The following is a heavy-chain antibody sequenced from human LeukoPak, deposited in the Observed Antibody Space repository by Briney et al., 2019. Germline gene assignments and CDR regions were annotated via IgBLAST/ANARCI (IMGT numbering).Heavy chain of an antibody. Sequence: GGSLRVSCAASGFAFSGYWMHWVRQAPGKGMVCVSRTNSDDSDTNYADSVRGRFTISRDNAKDTLYLQMNSLRADDTAVYYCARGGFFNHDPLEYWGQGTLVTVSS. CDR1: GFAFSGYW. CDR2: TNSDDSDT. J-gene: IGHJ4*02. CDR3: ARGGFFNHDPLEY. V-gene: IGHV3-74*01. D-gene: IGHD1-14*01.